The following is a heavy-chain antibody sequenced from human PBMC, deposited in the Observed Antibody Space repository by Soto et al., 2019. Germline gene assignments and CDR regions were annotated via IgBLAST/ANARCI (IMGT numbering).Heavy chain of an antibody. D-gene: IGHD3-3*01. CDR1: GFTFTRYS. Sequence: KAGGSLRLSCAAYGFTFTRYSMNGVRQAPGKGLEWGSSISSTTNYIYYGDTMKGRSTISRDNAKNSLYLEMNSLRAEDTAVCFWGRELEDLASNFDYWGQGTPVNVS. J-gene: IGHJ4*02. CDR3: GRELEDLASNFDY. CDR2: ISSTTNYI. V-gene: IGHV3-21*06.